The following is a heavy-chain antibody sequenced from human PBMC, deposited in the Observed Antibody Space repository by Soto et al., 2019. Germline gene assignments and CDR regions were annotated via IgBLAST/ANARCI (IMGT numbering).Heavy chain of an antibody. CDR3: ARDIDDRGHYDFWSGSPPGMDV. Sequence: ASVKVSCEASGYTFTGYYIHWVRQAPGQGLEWMGWINPNSGGTNYAQKFQGRVTMTRDTSISTAYMELSRLRSDDTAVYYCARDIDDRGHYDFWSGSPPGMDVWGQGTTVTVSS. V-gene: IGHV1-2*02. CDR1: GYTFTGYY. J-gene: IGHJ6*02. CDR2: INPNSGGT. D-gene: IGHD3-3*01.